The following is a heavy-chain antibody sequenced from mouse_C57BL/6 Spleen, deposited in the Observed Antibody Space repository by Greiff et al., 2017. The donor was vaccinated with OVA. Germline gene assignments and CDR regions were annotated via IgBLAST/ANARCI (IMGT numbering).Heavy chain of an antibody. V-gene: IGHV5-9*01. Sequence: EVMLVESGGGLVKPGGSLKLSCAASGFTFSSYTMSWVRQTPEKRLEWVATISGGGGNTYYPDSVKGRFTISRDNAKNTLYLQMSSLRSEDTALYYCESQGRGYDNDGAWFATGAKGLWSLSLQ. CDR3: ESQGRGYDNDGAWFAT. J-gene: IGHJ3*01. D-gene: IGHD2-4*01. CDR2: ISGGGGNT. CDR1: GFTFSSYT.